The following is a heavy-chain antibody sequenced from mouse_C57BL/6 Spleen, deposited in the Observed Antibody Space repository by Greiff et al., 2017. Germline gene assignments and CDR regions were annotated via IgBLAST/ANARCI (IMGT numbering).Heavy chain of an antibody. V-gene: IGHV1-82*01. D-gene: IGHD3-2*02. J-gene: IGHJ2*01. CDR1: GYAFSSSW. Sequence: VQLQQSGPELVKPGASVKISCKASGYAFSSSWMNWVKQRPGKGLEWIGRIYPGDGDTNFNGKFKGKATLTADKSSSTAYMQLSSLTSEDSAVYFCARQLRLHDYWGQGTTLTVAS. CDR2: IYPGDGDT. CDR3: ARQLRLHDY.